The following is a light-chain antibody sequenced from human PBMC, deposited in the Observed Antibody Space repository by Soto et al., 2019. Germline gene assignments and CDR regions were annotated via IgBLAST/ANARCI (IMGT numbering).Light chain of an antibody. V-gene: IGKV1-9*01. Sequence: DIQLNQAPSFLSASAGDIVSITFRASQAIISYLAWYQQKPGRAPKLLIYAASTLQSGVPSRFSGSGSGTEFTLTISGLQPEDFATYYCQQSYSTSPITFGQGTRLEIK. CDR3: QQSYSTSPIT. J-gene: IGKJ5*01. CDR2: AAS. CDR1: QAIISY.